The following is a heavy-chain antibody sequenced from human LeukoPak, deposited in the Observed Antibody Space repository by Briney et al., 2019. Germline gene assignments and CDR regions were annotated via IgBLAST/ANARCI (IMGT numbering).Heavy chain of an antibody. D-gene: IGHD3-22*01. CDR2: ISSSSSYI. CDR1: GFTFSSYS. J-gene: IGHJ4*02. CDR3: ARSELTYYDSSGYYPDFDY. Sequence: PGGSLRLSCAASGFTFSSYSMNWVRQAPGKGLEWVSSISSSSSYIYYADSVKGRFTISRDNAKNSLYLQMNSLRAEDTAVYYCARSELTYYDSSGYYPDFDYWGQGTLVTVSS. V-gene: IGHV3-21*01.